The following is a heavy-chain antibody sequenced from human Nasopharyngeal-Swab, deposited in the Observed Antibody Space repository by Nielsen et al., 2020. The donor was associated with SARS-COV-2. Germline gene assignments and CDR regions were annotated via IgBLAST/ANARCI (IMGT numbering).Heavy chain of an antibody. CDR2: INWNSGRK. Sequence: GGSLRLSCAASGFTFDDYTMHWVRQAPGKGLEWVSGINWNSGRKGYADSVKGRFTISRDNAKNSLYLLVNSLRSEDTALYYCAKGIAAAGSRCLDYWGQGTLVTVSS. CDR3: AKGIAAAGSRCLDY. J-gene: IGHJ4*02. CDR1: GFTFDDYT. D-gene: IGHD6-13*01. V-gene: IGHV3-9*01.